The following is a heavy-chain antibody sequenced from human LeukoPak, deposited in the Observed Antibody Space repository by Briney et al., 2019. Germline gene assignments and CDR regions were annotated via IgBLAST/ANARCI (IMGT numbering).Heavy chain of an antibody. J-gene: IGHJ4*02. D-gene: IGHD3-10*01. CDR2: INTNTGNP. CDR1: GYTLTRYA. V-gene: IGHV7-4-1*02. Sequence: ASVKVSCKASGYTLTRYAMNWVRQAPGQGLQWMGWINTNTGNPTYAQGFTGRFVFSLDTSVSTAYLQISSLKAEDTAVYYCARKGYYGSGSFYNYWGQGTLVTVSS. CDR3: ARKGYYGSGSFYNY.